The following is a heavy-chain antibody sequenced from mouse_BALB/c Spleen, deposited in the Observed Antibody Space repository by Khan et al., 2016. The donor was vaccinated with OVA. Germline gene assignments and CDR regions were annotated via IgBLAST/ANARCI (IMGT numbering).Heavy chain of an antibody. CDR3: VRDRAYCRNYGWFAY. CDR1: GYTFTSYT. D-gene: IGHD2-5*01. CDR2: INPSNGYT. V-gene: IGHV1-4*01. Sequence: QVQLKESGAELARPGASVKMSCKASGYTFTSYTIHWIKLGPGQGLEWIGYINPSNGYTNYNQKFKDKATLTADKSSTTVYMQMSSLTSDDSAVXNCVRDRAYCRNYGWFAYWGQGTLVTVSA. J-gene: IGHJ3*01.